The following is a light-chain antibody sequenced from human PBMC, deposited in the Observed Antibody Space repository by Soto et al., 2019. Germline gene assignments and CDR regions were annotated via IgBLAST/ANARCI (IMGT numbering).Light chain of an antibody. J-gene: IGLJ2*01. V-gene: IGLV2-8*01. CDR2: EVD. Sequence: QSALTQPPSASGSPGQSVTISSTGTSSDIGAYDHVSWHQQHPGKAPKFIIYEVDKRPSRVPDRFSGAKSVNTASLTVSGLQAEDEAEYYCSSYAGTHTLVFGGGTKLTVL. CDR1: SSDIGAYDH. CDR3: SSYAGTHTLV.